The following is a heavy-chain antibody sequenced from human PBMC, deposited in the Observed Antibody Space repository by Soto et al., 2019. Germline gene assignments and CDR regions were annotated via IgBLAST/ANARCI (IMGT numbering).Heavy chain of an antibody. CDR1: GYSITSGYY. J-gene: IGHJ4*02. CDR2: IYHSGST. V-gene: IGHV4-38-2*01. CDR3: ARLHYSYSGYDETYFDY. D-gene: IGHD5-12*01. Sequence: SETLSLTCAVSGYSITSGYYWGWIRQPPGKGLEWIGSIYHSGSTYYNPSLKSRVTISVDTPQKLFSLKLSSVTAADTAVYYCARLHYSYSGYDETYFDYWGQGNMVTVSS.